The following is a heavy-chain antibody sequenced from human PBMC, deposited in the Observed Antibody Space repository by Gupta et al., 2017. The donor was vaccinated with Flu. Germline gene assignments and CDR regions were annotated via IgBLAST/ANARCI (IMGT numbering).Heavy chain of an antibody. CDR3: ARLCATDTCPRNSFDM. CDR2: IYYTGKT. V-gene: IGHV4-39*02. J-gene: IGHJ3*02. D-gene: IGHD2-15*01. CDR1: GDSVNSARYY. Sequence: QLQFQESGPGLVKPSETLSLICTVSGDSVNSARYYWGWIRQSPGRGLEWLGSIYYTGKTHYNPSLKSRISMSLDKSKNYFSLSLTAVTATDAAVYFCARLCATDTCPRNSFDMWGPGTKVAVSS.